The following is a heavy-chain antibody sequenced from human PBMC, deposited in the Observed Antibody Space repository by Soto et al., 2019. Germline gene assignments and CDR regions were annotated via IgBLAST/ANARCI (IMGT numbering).Heavy chain of an antibody. CDR1: GFTFNKAW. V-gene: IGHV3-15*07. CDR3: TTDASEGSGWKY. D-gene: IGHD3-10*01. CDR2: IKSKTDGGTT. J-gene: IGHJ4*02. Sequence: GGSLRLSCAASGFTFNKAWMNWVRQAPGKGLKWVGRIKSKTDGGTTDYAAPVKGRFTISRDDSRNTLYLQMNSLKTEDTAVYYCTTDASEGSGWKYWGQRTLVTVSS.